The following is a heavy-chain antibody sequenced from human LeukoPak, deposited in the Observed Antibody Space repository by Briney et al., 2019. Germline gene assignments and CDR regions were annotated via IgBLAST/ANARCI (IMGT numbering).Heavy chain of an antibody. V-gene: IGHV1-46*01. CDR3: ARDPGSYGPSYYFDY. CDR1: GYTFTTYY. Sequence: ASVTVSCKASGYTFTTYYMHWVRQAAGRGLEWMGIINASGGSTSYAQKFQGRVTMTRDTSTSTVYMELSSLRSEDTAVYSCARDPGSYGPSYYFDYWGQGTLVTVSS. D-gene: IGHD5-18*01. CDR2: INASGGST. J-gene: IGHJ4*02.